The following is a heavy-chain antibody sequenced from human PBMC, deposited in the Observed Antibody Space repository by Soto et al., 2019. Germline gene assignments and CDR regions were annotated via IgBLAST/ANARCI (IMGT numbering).Heavy chain of an antibody. CDR3: ARGGGYGSDWFDR. CDR1: GGSIRSYY. Sequence: SAALSVPCPVSGGSIRSYYWSWIRQHPGKGLEWIGYIYYSGSTNYNPSLKSRVTISVDTSKNQCSLKLSSVTAADTAVYYCARGGGYGSDWFDRWGQGTLVPVSS. V-gene: IGHV4-59*01. D-gene: IGHD3-16*01. CDR2: IYYSGST. J-gene: IGHJ5*02.